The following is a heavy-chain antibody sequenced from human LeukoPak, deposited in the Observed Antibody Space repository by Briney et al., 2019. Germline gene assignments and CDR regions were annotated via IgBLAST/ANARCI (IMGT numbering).Heavy chain of an antibody. V-gene: IGHV1-2*02. Sequence: ASVKVSCKASGYTFTGYYMHWVRQAPGQGLEWMGWINPNSGGTNYAQKFQGRVTMTRDTSISTAYMELSRLRSDDTAVYYCARTKYSSSWNFDYWGQGTLVTVSS. J-gene: IGHJ4*02. CDR2: INPNSGGT. D-gene: IGHD6-13*01. CDR1: GYTFTGYY. CDR3: ARTKYSSSWNFDY.